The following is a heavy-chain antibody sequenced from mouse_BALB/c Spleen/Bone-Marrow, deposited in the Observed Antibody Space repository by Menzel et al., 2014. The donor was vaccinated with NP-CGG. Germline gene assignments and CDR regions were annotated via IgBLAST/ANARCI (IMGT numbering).Heavy chain of an antibody. CDR1: GFTFSSYG. CDR2: INSNGDST. D-gene: IGHD4-1*01. Sequence: VQGVESGGGLVQPGGSLKLSCAASGFTFSSYGMSWVRHTPHKRPEPDENINSNGDSTYYPDSVKGRFTISRDNAKNTLYLQMSSLKSEDTAMYYCARGLGFFDYWGQGTTLTVSS. V-gene: IGHV5-6-3*01. J-gene: IGHJ2*01. CDR3: ARGLGFFDY.